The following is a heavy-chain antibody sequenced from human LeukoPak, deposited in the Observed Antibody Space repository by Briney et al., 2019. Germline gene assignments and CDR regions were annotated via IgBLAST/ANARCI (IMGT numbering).Heavy chain of an antibody. V-gene: IGHV4-59*01. CDR1: GGSISRYY. Sequence: SETLSLTCTVSGGSISRYYWSWIRQPPGKGLEWIGYIYFSVATNYNPSLKSRVTISVDTSKNQFSLKLSSVTAADTAVYYCAREDPQTTVPEGLDVWGQGTTVIVSS. D-gene: IGHD4-17*01. CDR2: IYFSVAT. J-gene: IGHJ6*02. CDR3: AREDPQTTVPEGLDV.